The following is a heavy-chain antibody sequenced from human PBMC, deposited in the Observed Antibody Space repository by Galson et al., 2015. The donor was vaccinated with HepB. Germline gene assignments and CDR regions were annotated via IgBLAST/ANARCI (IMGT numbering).Heavy chain of an antibody. J-gene: IGHJ6*02. D-gene: IGHD3-3*01. CDR2: ISYDGSNK. CDR3: AKDVRSGYYGKYYYYYYGMDV. V-gene: IGHV3-30*18. Sequence: SLRLSCAASGFTFSSYGMHWVRQAPGKGLEWVAVISYDGSNKYYADSVKGRFTISRDNSKNTLYLQMNSLRAEDTAVYYCAKDVRSGYYGKYYYYYYGMDVWGQGTTVTVSS. CDR1: GFTFSSYG.